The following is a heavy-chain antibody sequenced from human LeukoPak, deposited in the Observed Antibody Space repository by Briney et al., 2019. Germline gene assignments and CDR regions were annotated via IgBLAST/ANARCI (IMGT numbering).Heavy chain of an antibody. CDR2: IYYSGST. J-gene: IGHJ4*02. V-gene: IGHV4-59*01. CDR3: ARGGVATIDY. D-gene: IGHD5-24*01. Sequence: SETLSLTCTVSGGSISSYYWSWIRQPPGKGLEWIGYIYYSGSTNYNPSLKSRVTISVDTSKNQFSLRLSSVTAADTAVYYCARGGVATIDYWGQGTLVTVSS. CDR1: GGSISSYY.